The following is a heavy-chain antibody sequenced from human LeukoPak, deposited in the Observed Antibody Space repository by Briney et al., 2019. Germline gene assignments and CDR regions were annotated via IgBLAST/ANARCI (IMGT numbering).Heavy chain of an antibody. Sequence: PSETLPLTCTVSGGSISSSSYYWGWIRQPPGKGLEWIGSIYYSGSTYYNPSLKSRVTISVDTSKNQFSLKLSSVTAADTAVCYCAGIRRSYDSSGYYDYWGQGTLVTVSS. J-gene: IGHJ4*02. CDR1: GGSISSSSYY. D-gene: IGHD3-22*01. CDR3: AGIRRSYDSSGYYDY. CDR2: IYYSGST. V-gene: IGHV4-39*01.